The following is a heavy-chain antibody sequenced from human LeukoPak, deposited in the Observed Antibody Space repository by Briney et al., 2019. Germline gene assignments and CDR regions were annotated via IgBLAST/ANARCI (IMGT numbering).Heavy chain of an antibody. J-gene: IGHJ4*02. CDR1: RHTFTGYY. Sequence: GASVKVSCKASRHTFTGYYMHWVRPAPGQGLEWMGWINPNSGGTNYVQKFQGRVTMTRDTSISTAYMELSRLRSDDTAVYYCARDAVDYGGNPYYFDYWGQGTLVTVSS. CDR2: INPNSGGT. D-gene: IGHD4-23*01. CDR3: ARDAVDYGGNPYYFDY. V-gene: IGHV1-2*02.